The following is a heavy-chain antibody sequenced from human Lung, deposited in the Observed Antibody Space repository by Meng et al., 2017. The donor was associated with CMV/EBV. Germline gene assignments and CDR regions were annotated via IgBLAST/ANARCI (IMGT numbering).Heavy chain of an antibody. CDR3: ARDYDFWKNYLDY. D-gene: IGHD3-3*01. Sequence: KTSGYTFTENSIRWVRQAPGQGLEWMGWINPNSGGTNYAQKFQGRVTMTRDTSSSTAYMELSSLRSDDTAVYFCARDYDFWKNYLDYWGQGTLVTVSS. J-gene: IGHJ4*02. CDR2: INPNSGGT. CDR1: GYTFTENS. V-gene: IGHV1-2*02.